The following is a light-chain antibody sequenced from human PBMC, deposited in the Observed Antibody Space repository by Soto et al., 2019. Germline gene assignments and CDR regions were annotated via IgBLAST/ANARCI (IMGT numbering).Light chain of an antibody. CDR2: RTS. CDR3: QQYNNWPRAT. CDR1: QSISSN. V-gene: IGKV3-15*01. Sequence: VMTQSPATLSVSPGERATLSCRASQSISSNLAWYQQKPGQAPRLLMFRTSSRATGFPARFSGGGSGTEFNLTISSLQSEDFGVYYCQQYNNWPRATFGGGTKVDIK. J-gene: IGKJ4*01.